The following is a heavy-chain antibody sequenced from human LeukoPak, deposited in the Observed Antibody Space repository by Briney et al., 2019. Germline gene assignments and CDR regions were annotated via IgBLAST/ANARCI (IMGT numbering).Heavy chain of an antibody. Sequence: ASVKVSCKASGYTFTSYDINWVRQATGQGLEWMGIINPSGGSTSYAQKFQGRVTMTRDMSTSTVYMELSSLRSEDTAVYYCARDRGPILYYYMDVWGKGTTVTVSS. V-gene: IGHV1-46*01. J-gene: IGHJ6*03. CDR3: ARDRGPILYYYMDV. CDR1: GYTFTSYD. CDR2: INPSGGST. D-gene: IGHD2-21*01.